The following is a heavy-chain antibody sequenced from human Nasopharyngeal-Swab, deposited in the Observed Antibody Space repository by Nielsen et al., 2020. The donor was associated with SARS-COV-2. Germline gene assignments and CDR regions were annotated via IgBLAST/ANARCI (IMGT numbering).Heavy chain of an antibody. D-gene: IGHD6-13*01. CDR2: INPYSGDT. J-gene: IGHJ4*02. V-gene: IGHV1-2*06. Sequence: ASVKVSCKASGYFFTDYYMHWVRQAPGQGLEWMGRINPYSGDTKYAQNFQGRVTVTRDTSINTVYVELSSLTYDEPAVYYCVRDDGDVPGITGSGPPGGFWGQGTLVTVSS. CDR1: GYFFTDYY. CDR3: VRDDGDVPGITGSGPPGGF.